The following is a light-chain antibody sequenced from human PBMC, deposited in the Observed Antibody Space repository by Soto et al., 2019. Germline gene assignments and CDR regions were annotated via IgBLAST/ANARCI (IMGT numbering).Light chain of an antibody. CDR2: FDD. Sequence: QSVLTQPPSVSEAPRQRVTISCSGSNSNIGNNAVNWYQQVPGKAPKLLIYFDDLLSSGVSDRLSGSNSGTYTSLVISGRQSEEEEDYYCSAWDDNGNVVLFGGGTKLTVL. CDR3: SAWDDNGNVVL. V-gene: IGLV1-36*01. CDR1: NSNIGNNA. J-gene: IGLJ2*01.